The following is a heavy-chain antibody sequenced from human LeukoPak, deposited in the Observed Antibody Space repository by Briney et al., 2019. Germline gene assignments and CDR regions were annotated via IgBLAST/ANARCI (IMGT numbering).Heavy chain of an antibody. CDR1: GYTFTSYG. Sequence: ASVTVSCTASGYTFTSYGISWVRQAPEQGLEWMGWISAYNGNTNYAQKLQGRVTMTTDTSTSTAYMELRSLRSDDTAVYYCARGWSGFDPYYYYGMDVWGQGTTVTVSS. D-gene: IGHD3-3*01. CDR2: ISAYNGNT. CDR3: ARGWSGFDPYYYYGMDV. J-gene: IGHJ6*02. V-gene: IGHV1-18*01.